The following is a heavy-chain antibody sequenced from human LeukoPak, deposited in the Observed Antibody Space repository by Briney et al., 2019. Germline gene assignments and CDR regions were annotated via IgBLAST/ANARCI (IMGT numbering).Heavy chain of an antibody. D-gene: IGHD1-14*01. V-gene: IGHV3-30*03. CDR3: ARDGIMDY. Sequence: GTSLRLSCAASGFTFSDYGLHWVRQAPGKGLEWVALISTDGSNEDYADSVKGRFTLSRDNARNSLYLQINSLTAEDTAVYYCARDGIMDYWGQGTLVTVSS. J-gene: IGHJ4*02. CDR1: GFTFSDYG. CDR2: ISTDGSNE.